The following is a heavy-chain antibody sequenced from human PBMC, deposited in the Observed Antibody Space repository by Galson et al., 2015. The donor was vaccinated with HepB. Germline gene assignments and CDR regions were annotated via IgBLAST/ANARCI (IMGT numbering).Heavy chain of an antibody. CDR2: ISGSGGST. CDR1: GFTFSSYA. V-gene: IGHV3-23*01. CDR3: AKDRSGYSSSWGLDY. D-gene: IGHD6-13*01. J-gene: IGHJ4*02. Sequence: PRLSCAASGFTFSSYAMSWVRQAPGKGLEWVSAISGSGGSTYYADSVKGRFAISRDNSKNTLYLQMNSLRAEDTAVYYCAKDRSGYSSSWGLDYWGQGTLVTVSS.